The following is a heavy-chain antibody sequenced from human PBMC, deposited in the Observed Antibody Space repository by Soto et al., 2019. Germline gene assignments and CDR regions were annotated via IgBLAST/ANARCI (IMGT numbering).Heavy chain of an antibody. CDR1: GGSISSGGYS. D-gene: IGHD2-2*01. J-gene: IGHJ5*02. CDR3: ARVPDR. CDR2: IYHSGST. V-gene: IGHV4-30-2*01. Sequence: QLQLKESGSGLVKPSQTLSLTCAVSGGSISSGGYSWSWIRQPPGKGLEWIGYIYHSGSTYYNPSLNRRVTRSVDRSKNQFSLKLSSVTAADTAVYYCARVPDRWGQGTLVTVSS.